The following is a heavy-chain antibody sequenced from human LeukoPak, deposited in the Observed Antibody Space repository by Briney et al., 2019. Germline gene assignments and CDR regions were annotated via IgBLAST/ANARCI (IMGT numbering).Heavy chain of an antibody. Sequence: SVKVSCKASGGTFSSYAISWVRQAPGQGLEWMGGIIPTFGTANYAQKFQGRVTITTDKSTSTAYMELSSLRSEDTAVYYCARDNYAGANWFDPWGQGTLVTVSS. D-gene: IGHD1-7*01. CDR1: GGTFSSYA. J-gene: IGHJ5*02. CDR3: ARDNYAGANWFDP. V-gene: IGHV1-69*05. CDR2: IIPTFGTA.